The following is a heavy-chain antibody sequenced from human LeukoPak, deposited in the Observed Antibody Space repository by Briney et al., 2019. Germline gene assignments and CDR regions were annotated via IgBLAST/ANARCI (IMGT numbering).Heavy chain of an antibody. CDR1: GGSISSSSYY. Sequence: SETLSLTCTVSGGSISSSSYYWGWIRHPPGKGLEWIGSIYYSGSTYYNPSLKSRVTISVDTSKNQFSLKLSSVTAADTAVYYCARHGEVVATIDYWGQGTLVTVSS. J-gene: IGHJ4*02. CDR3: ARHGEVVATIDY. D-gene: IGHD5-12*01. V-gene: IGHV4-39*01. CDR2: IYYSGST.